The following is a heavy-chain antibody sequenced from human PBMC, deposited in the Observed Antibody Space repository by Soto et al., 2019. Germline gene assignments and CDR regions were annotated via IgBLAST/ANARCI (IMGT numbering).Heavy chain of an antibody. D-gene: IGHD3-16*01. Sequence: GWSLILSCEASGFNFRDFWMHWVRQPPGKGPEWVSNIPSDGRDVSYADSVRGRFNISRDNAENSLYLQMNSLRAEETALYYCAISQDRGGRTTFIYWGQGTQVTVTS. CDR1: GFNFRDFW. CDR2: IPSDGRDV. J-gene: IGHJ4*02. CDR3: AISQDRGGRTTFIY. V-gene: IGHV3-74*01.